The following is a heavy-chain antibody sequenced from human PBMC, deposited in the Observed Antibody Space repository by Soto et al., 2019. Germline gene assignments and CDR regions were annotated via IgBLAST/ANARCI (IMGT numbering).Heavy chain of an antibody. CDR3: VKGVYYDSSGYDSGGY. CDR2: ISSNGGST. CDR1: GFTFSSYA. J-gene: IGHJ4*02. V-gene: IGHV3-64D*08. D-gene: IGHD3-22*01. Sequence: AGGSLRLSCSASGFTFSSYAMHWVRQAPGKGLEYVSAISSNGGSTYYADSVKGRFTISRDNSKNTLYLQMSSLRAEDTAVYYCVKGVYYDSSGYDSGGYWGQGTLVTVSS.